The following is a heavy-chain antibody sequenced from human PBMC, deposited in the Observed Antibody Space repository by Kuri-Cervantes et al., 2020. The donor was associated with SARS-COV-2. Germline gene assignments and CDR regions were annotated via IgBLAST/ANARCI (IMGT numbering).Heavy chain of an antibody. Sequence: GESLKISCKGSGYNFASSTYWISWVRQKHGKGLEWMGRVDPTDSYTNYSPSFHGHVTIALDKSINTAYLQWNSLRASDSAMYYCARHFQSGVAEDYWGQGTLVTVSS. V-gene: IGHV5-10-1*01. CDR1: GYNFASSTYW. CDR3: ARHFQSGVAEDY. D-gene: IGHD6-19*01. J-gene: IGHJ4*02. CDR2: VDPTDSYT.